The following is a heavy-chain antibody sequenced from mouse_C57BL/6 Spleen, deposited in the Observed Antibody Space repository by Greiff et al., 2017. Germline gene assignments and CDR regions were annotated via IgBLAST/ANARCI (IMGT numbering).Heavy chain of an antibody. CDR2: IYPGDGDT. CDR3: ARGGDDGSAWFAY. J-gene: IGHJ3*01. CDR1: GYAFSSYW. D-gene: IGHD2-3*01. Sequence: QVQLQQSGAELVKPGASVKISCKASGYAFSSYWMNWVKQRSGKGLEWIGQIYPGDGDTNYNGKFKGKATLTADKSSSTDYMQLSRLTSEDSAVYLCARGGDDGSAWFAYWGQGTLVTVSA. V-gene: IGHV1-80*01.